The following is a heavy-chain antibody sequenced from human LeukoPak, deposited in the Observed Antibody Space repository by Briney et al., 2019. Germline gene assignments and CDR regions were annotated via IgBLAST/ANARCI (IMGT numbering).Heavy chain of an antibody. CDR1: GFTFSSYW. V-gene: IGHV3-74*01. Sequence: GGSLRLSCAASGFTFSSYWMHWARHATGKGLVWVSCINSDGSSSSYADSVKGRFTIARDNAKNTLYLQMNILRVEDTAVYYCAREGRGSGYDFDCWVQGTLVTASS. J-gene: IGHJ4*02. D-gene: IGHD5-12*01. CDR2: INSDGSSS. CDR3: AREGRGSGYDFDC.